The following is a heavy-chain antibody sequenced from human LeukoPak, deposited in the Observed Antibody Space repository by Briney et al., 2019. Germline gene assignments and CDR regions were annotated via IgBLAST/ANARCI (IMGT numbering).Heavy chain of an antibody. CDR2: IKSKADGGTT. CDR1: GFTFSNAW. Sequence: PEGSLRLSCAASGFTFSNAWMSWVRQAPGKGLEWVARIKSKADGGTTDYAVPVRGRFTISRDDSKNTLFLQMNSLKTEDTAVYYCTPSPPYYFDYWGQGTLVTVSS. J-gene: IGHJ4*02. CDR3: TPSPPYYFDY. V-gene: IGHV3-15*01.